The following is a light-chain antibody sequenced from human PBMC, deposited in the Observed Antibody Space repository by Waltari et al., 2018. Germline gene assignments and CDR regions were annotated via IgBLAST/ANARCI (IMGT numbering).Light chain of an antibody. CDR2: GVS. CDR1: QSVSRF. J-gene: IGKJ2*03. Sequence: VILTQSPATLSLSPGERATLSCRASQSVSRFLAWYQQKPGQAPRLLIYGVSSRASGIPDRFSVSGSGTDFTLTISSLEPEDFAMYYCQKYNDSPHSFGQGTKVEIK. CDR3: QKYNDSPHS. V-gene: IGKV3-20*01.